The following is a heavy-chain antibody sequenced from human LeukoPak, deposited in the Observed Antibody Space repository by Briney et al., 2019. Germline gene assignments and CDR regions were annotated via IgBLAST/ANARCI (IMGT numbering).Heavy chain of an antibody. CDR3: AREGFCTNGVCLPPPSAFWFDP. D-gene: IGHD2-8*01. CDR2: INHSGST. CDR1: GGSFSGYY. V-gene: IGHV4-34*01. Sequence: SETLSLTCAVYGGSFSGYYWSWIRQPPGKGREWIGEINHSGSTNFNPSLKSRVTISVDTSKNQFSLKLSSVTAADTAVYYCAREGFCTNGVCLPPPSAFWFDPCGQGTLVTVSS. J-gene: IGHJ5*02.